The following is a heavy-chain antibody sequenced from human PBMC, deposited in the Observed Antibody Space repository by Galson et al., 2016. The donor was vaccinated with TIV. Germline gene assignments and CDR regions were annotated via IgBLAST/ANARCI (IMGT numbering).Heavy chain of an antibody. J-gene: IGHJ6*02. Sequence: SLRLSCAASGFTLSNAWMSWVRQAPGKRLEWVGRIKSENDGGTADYAAPVKGRFFISRDDSTNTLSLEMNGLKTEDAGVYYCSTPPYCGGDCWHYYYEAVDVWGQGTTVTVS. D-gene: IGHD2-21*02. CDR2: IKSENDGGTA. V-gene: IGHV3-15*01. CDR3: STPPYCGGDCWHYYYEAVDV. CDR1: GFTLSNAW.